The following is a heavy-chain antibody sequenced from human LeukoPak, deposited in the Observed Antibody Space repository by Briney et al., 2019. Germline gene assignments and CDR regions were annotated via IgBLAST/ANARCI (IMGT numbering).Heavy chain of an antibody. CDR1: GGSLSNYY. V-gene: IGHV4-59*04. D-gene: IGHD6-6*01. Sequence: SETLSLTCTVSGGSLSNYYWSWVRQPPGKGLEWVGSIYYSGSTYYNPSLKSRVTITVDKSKTQFSLKLSSVTAADTAVYYCARHEYSLHYYFDYWGRGTLVTVSS. J-gene: IGHJ4*02. CDR2: IYYSGST. CDR3: ARHEYSLHYYFDY.